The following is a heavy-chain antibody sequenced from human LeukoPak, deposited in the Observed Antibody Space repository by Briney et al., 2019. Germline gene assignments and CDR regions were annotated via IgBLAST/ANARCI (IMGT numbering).Heavy chain of an antibody. V-gene: IGHV3-33*01. CDR2: IWYDGSNK. J-gene: IGHJ4*02. Sequence: GGSLRLSCAASGFTFSSYGMHWVRQAPGKGLEWVEVIWYDGSNKYYADSVKGRFTISRDNSKNTLYLQMNSLRAEDTAVYYCARDRGTTVTNFDYWGQGTLVTVSS. CDR1: GFTFSSYG. CDR3: ARDRGTTVTNFDY. D-gene: IGHD4-17*01.